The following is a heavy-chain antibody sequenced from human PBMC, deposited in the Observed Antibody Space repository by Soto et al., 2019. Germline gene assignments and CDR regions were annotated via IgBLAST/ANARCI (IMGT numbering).Heavy chain of an antibody. CDR2: ITSSGSNT. J-gene: IGHJ4*02. V-gene: IGHV3-11*01. Sequence: QVQLVESGGGLVKPGGSLRLSCAASGFTFSGYNMSWIRQAPGKGLEWVSYITSSGSNTFDAESVKGRCTISRDNTMNLLYLQMNSLSAEDTAVYYCARRGTVSSAHHVDHWGQGTLVTVSS. D-gene: IGHD6-6*01. CDR3: ARRGTVSSAHHVDH. CDR1: GFTFSGYN.